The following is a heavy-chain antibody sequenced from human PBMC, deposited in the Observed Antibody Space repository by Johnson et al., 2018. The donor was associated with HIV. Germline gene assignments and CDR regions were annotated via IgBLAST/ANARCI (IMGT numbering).Heavy chain of an antibody. D-gene: IGHD3-16*01. Sequence: QVQLVESGGGVVQPGRSLRLSCAASGFTFSTYGIHWVRQAPGKGLEWVAFIRSDGTNQYYADSVKGRFTISRDNYNNTLYLHMNSLRTDDTAVYFCVRGRITLKGVDLRGGAFDIWGQGTMVTVSS. CDR3: VRGRITLKGVDLRGGAFDI. CDR1: GFTFSTYG. V-gene: IGHV3-30*02. J-gene: IGHJ3*02. CDR2: IRSDGTNQ.